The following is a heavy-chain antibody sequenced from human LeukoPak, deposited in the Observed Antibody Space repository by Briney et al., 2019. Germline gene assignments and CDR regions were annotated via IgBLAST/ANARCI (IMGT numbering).Heavy chain of an antibody. CDR1: GYSFTTYW. D-gene: IGHD3-3*01. CDR3: ARIPSFDFWSGSLFYYFDY. V-gene: IGHV5-51*01. CDR2: IYPGDSDV. Sequence: GESLKISCQAFGYSFTTYWISWVRQMPGKGLECMGIIYPGDSDVRYSPSFQGQVTISADKSISTAYLQWSSLKASDTAMYYCARIPSFDFWSGSLFYYFDYWGQGTLVTVSS. J-gene: IGHJ4*02.